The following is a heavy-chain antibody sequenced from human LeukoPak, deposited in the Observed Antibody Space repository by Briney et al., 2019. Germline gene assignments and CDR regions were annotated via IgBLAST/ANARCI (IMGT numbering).Heavy chain of an antibody. CDR1: GYTFTSYD. CDR3: ARGRGRRSGSTGWLDP. D-gene: IGHD1-26*01. V-gene: IGHV1-8*01. Sequence: ASVKVSCKASGYTFTSYDINWVRQATGQGLEWMGWMNPNSGNTGYAQKFQGRVTMTRNTSISTAYMELSSLRSEDTAVYYCARGRGRRSGSTGWLDPWGQGTLVTVSS. CDR2: MNPNSGNT. J-gene: IGHJ5*02.